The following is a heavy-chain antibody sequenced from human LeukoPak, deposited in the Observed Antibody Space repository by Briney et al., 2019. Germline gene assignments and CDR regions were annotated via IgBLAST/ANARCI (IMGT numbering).Heavy chain of an antibody. CDR2: ISGGST. J-gene: IGHJ3*02. D-gene: IGHD3-22*01. Sequence: GGSLRLSCAASGFTVSSNEMSWVRQAPGKGLEWVSSISGGSTHYADSRKGRFTISRDNSKNTLHLQMNSLRAEDTAFHITMIVVVYDAFDIWGQGTMVTVSS. CDR3: MIVVVYDAFDI. V-gene: IGHV3-38-3*01. CDR1: GFTVSSNE.